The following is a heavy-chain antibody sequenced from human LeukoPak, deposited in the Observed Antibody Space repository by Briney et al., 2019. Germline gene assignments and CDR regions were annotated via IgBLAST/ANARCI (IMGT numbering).Heavy chain of an antibody. Sequence: ASVKVSCKASGYTFTSYGISWVRQAPGQGLEWMGWINPNSGGTNYAQKFQGRVTMTRDTSISTAYMELSRLGSDDTAVYYCARDFHMTTVTWGQGTLVTVSS. D-gene: IGHD4-17*01. V-gene: IGHV1-2*02. CDR3: ARDFHMTTVT. J-gene: IGHJ5*02. CDR1: GYTFTSYG. CDR2: INPNSGGT.